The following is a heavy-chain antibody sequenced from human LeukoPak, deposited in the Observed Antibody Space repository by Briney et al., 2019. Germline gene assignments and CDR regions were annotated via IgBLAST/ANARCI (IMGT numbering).Heavy chain of an antibody. Sequence: GRSLRLSCAASGFTFSSYGMHWVRRAPGKGLEWLSYISSSSIYTSYADSVKGRFTISRDNAKNSLYLQLNSLRAEDTAVYYCARGSPPDYWGQGTLVTVSS. J-gene: IGHJ4*02. CDR3: ARGSPPDY. D-gene: IGHD2-15*01. V-gene: IGHV3-21*04. CDR2: ISSSSIYT. CDR1: GFTFSSYG.